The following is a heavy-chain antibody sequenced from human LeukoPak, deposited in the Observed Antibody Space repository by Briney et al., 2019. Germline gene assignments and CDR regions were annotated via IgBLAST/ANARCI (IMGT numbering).Heavy chain of an antibody. CDR3: ARLAYCGGDCYSFYYYGMDV. V-gene: IGHV4-30-4*01. D-gene: IGHD2-21*02. J-gene: IGHJ6*02. CDR2: IYYSGST. Sequence: SETLSLTCTVSGGSISSGDYYWSWIRQPPGKGLEWIGYIYYSGSTYYNPSLKSRVTISVDTSKNQFSLKLSSVTAADTAVYYCARLAYCGGDCYSFYYYGMDVWGQGTTVTVS. CDR1: GGSISSGDYY.